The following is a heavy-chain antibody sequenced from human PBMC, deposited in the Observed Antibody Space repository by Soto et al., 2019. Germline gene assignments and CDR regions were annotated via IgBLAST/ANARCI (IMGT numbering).Heavy chain of an antibody. CDR2: IYYSGST. J-gene: IGHJ5*02. V-gene: IGHV4-59*01. CDR1: GGSISSYY. Sequence: SETLSLTCTVSGGSISSYYWSWIRQPPGKGLEWIGYIYYSGSTNYNPSLKSRVTISVDTSKNQFSLKLSSVTAVDTAVYYCARMTTVTTSNNWFDPWGQGTLVTVSS. CDR3: ARMTTVTTSNNWFDP. D-gene: IGHD4-17*01.